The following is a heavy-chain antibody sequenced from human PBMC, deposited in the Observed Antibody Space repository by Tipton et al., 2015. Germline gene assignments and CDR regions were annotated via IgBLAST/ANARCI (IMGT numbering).Heavy chain of an antibody. CDR2: INPSGGST. CDR1: GYTFTSYY. CDR3: ALTGFGFHFDY. Sequence: QSGPEVKKPGASVKVSCKASGYTFTSYYMHWVRQAPGQGLEWMGIINPSGGSTTYAQKFQGRVTMTRDTSTSTVYMELSSLRSEDTAVYYCALTGFGFHFDYWGQGTLVTVSS. V-gene: IGHV1-46*01. J-gene: IGHJ4*02. D-gene: IGHD3-16*01.